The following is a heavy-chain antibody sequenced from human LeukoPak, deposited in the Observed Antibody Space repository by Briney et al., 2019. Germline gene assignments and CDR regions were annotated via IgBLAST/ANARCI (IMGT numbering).Heavy chain of an antibody. D-gene: IGHD2-15*01. V-gene: IGHV4-61*02. J-gene: IGHJ5*02. Sequence: SETLSLTCTVSGASISSSNDYWNWIRQPAGRGLEWIGRVYPSESAKYNPSLKNRVSISVDTSKNQFSLNLKSVTAADSAVYYCARLAHTAANDHWGQGTLVTVSS. CDR2: VYPSESA. CDR3: ARLAHTAANDH. CDR1: GASISSSNDY.